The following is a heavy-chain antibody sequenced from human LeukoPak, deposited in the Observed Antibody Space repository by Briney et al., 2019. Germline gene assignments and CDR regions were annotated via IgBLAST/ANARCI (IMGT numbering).Heavy chain of an antibody. CDR2: IYHSGST. Sequence: PSETLSLTCTVSGGSISSGGYYWSWIRQPPGKGLEWIGYIYHSGSTYYNPSLKGRVTISVDRSKNQFSLKLSSVTAADTAVYYCARLGYGGKLGYYMDVWGKGTTVTVSS. CDR1: GGSISSGGYY. D-gene: IGHD4-23*01. V-gene: IGHV4-30-2*01. J-gene: IGHJ6*03. CDR3: ARLGYGGKLGYYMDV.